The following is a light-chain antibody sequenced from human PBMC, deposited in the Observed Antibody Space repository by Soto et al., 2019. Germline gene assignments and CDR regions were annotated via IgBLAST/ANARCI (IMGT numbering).Light chain of an antibody. CDR1: NIGNKG. CDR3: QVWDSSSDHPAV. V-gene: IGLV3-21*02. CDR2: DDS. Sequence: SYELTQPPSVSVAPGQTATITCGGHNIGNKGVHWYQQKPGRAPVLVVYDDSYRPSGVPERFSGSNSGNTATLTISRVEAGDEADYCCQVWDSSSDHPAVFGGGTKLTVL. J-gene: IGLJ2*01.